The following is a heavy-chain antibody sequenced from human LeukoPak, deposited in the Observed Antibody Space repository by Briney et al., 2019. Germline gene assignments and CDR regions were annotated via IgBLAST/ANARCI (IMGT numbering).Heavy chain of an antibody. J-gene: IGHJ2*01. D-gene: IGHD6-19*01. CDR1: EFTFSSCS. CDR3: ARGGGSGRRYFDL. V-gene: IGHV3-48*02. CDR2: ISSSSSTI. Sequence: GGSLRLSCAASEFTFSSCSMNWVRQAPGKGLEWVSYISSSSSTIFYAASVKGRFTISRDNAKNSLYLQMNSLRDEDTAVYYCARGGGSGRRYFDLWGRGTLVTVSS.